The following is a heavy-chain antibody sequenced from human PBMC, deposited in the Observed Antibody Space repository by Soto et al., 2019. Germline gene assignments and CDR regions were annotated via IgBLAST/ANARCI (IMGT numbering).Heavy chain of an antibody. CDR3: ARGRSTYDYVWGSYRYKDLDAFDI. CDR1: GGSFSGYY. J-gene: IGHJ3*02. V-gene: IGHV4-34*01. CDR2: INHSGST. D-gene: IGHD3-16*02. Sequence: ETLSLTCAVYGGSFSGYYWSWIRQPPGKGLEWIGEINHSGSTNYNPSLKSRVTISVDTSKNQFSLKLSSVTAADTAVYYCARGRSTYDYVWGSYRYKDLDAFDIWGQGTMV.